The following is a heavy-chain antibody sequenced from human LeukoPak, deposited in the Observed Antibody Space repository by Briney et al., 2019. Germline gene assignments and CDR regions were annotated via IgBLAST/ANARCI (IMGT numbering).Heavy chain of an antibody. Sequence: GGSLRLSCAASGFTFSSYAMSWARQAPGKGLEWVSAISGSVGSTCYADYVKGRFTISRDNSKNALYLQMNSLRAEDTAVYYCAKDGGGKAFDIWGQGTMVTVSS. CDR3: AKDGGGKAFDI. V-gene: IGHV3-23*01. D-gene: IGHD3-16*01. J-gene: IGHJ3*02. CDR2: ISGSVGST. CDR1: GFTFSSYA.